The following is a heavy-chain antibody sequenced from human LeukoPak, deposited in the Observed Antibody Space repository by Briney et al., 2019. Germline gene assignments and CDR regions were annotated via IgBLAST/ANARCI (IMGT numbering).Heavy chain of an antibody. J-gene: IGHJ4*02. CDR2: ISGSSGRNT. CDR3: ARRSYGAPDY. CDR1: GFTFTSYA. V-gene: IGHV3-23*01. Sequence: GGSLRLSCAVSGFTFTSYAMSWVRQAPGKGLEWVSSISGSSGRNTYHADSVKGRFTISRDNSRNMLYLQMSSLRADDTALYYCARRSYGAPDYWGRGTLVTVSS. D-gene: IGHD4-17*01.